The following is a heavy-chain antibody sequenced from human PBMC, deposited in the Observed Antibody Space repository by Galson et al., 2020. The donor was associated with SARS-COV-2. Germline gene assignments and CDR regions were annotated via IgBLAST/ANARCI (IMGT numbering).Heavy chain of an antibody. J-gene: IGHJ6*03. CDR2: IFHSGYT. V-gene: IGHV4-4*02. CDR3: SRIIVTAYYFSYMDV. Sequence: SETLSLTCAVSGGSISSSDWWGWVRQPPGKGLEWIGEIFHSGYTNYNPSLKSRVTMSVDTSKNQFSLKLSSVTAADTALYYCSRIIVTAYYFSYMDVWGKGTRSPSP. CDR1: GGSISSSDW. D-gene: IGHD2-21*02.